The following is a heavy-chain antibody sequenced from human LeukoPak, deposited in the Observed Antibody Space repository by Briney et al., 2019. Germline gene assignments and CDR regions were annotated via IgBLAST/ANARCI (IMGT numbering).Heavy chain of an antibody. CDR3: ARDRRSIIAARPRNWFDP. D-gene: IGHD6-6*01. CDR2: INHSGST. Sequence: SETLSLTCAVYGGSFSGYYWSWIRQPPGKGLEWIGEINHSGSTNYNPSLKSRVTISVDTSKNQFSLKLSSVTAADTAVYYCARDRRSIIAARPRNWFDPWGQGTLVIVSS. V-gene: IGHV4-34*01. CDR1: GGSFSGYY. J-gene: IGHJ5*02.